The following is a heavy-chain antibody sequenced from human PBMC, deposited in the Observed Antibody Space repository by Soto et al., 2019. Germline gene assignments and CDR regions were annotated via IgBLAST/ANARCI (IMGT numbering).Heavy chain of an antibody. Sequence: RASVKVSCKASGGTFSSYAISWVRQAPGQGLEWMGGIIPIFGTANYAQKFQGRVTITADESTSTAYMELSSLRSEDTAVYYCARLRGYSGYDWFPYYYYGMDVWGQGTTVTVS. D-gene: IGHD5-12*01. V-gene: IGHV1-69*13. CDR2: IIPIFGTA. CDR1: GGTFSSYA. J-gene: IGHJ6*02. CDR3: ARLRGYSGYDWFPYYYYGMDV.